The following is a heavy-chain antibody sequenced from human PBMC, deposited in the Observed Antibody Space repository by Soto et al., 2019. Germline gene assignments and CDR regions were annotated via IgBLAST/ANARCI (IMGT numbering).Heavy chain of an antibody. J-gene: IGHJ4*02. CDR2: ISYDGRNK. D-gene: IGHD2-15*01. CDR3: ARDRGWSRSHYFDS. V-gene: IGHV3-33*01. Sequence: GGSLRLSCAVSGFTFSNHGMHWVRQAPGKGLEWVAFISYDGRNKDYADYLKGRFTISRDNFKDTLFLQMNTLRADDTAVYYCARDRGWSRSHYFDSWGQGT. CDR1: GFTFSNHG.